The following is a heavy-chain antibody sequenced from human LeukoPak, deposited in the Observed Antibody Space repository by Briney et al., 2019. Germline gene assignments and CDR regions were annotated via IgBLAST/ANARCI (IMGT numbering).Heavy chain of an antibody. V-gene: IGHV1-18*01. CDR3: GRGFPPRRDYDSRGYYSYYFDY. J-gene: IGHJ4*02. Sequence: GASVKVSCKASGYTFTSYGISWVRQAPGQGLEWMGWISAYNGHTKYAQKFQGRVTMTTDTSTSTAYMELRRLRSDDTAVYYCGRGFPPRRDYDSRGYYSYYFDYWGQGTLVTVSS. CDR1: GYTFTSYG. D-gene: IGHD3-22*01. CDR2: ISAYNGHT.